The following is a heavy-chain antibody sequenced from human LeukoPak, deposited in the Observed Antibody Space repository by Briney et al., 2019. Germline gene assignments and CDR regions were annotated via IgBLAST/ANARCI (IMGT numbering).Heavy chain of an antibody. CDR2: ISWNSGSI. J-gene: IGHJ4*02. Sequence: GRSPRLSCAASGFTFDDYAMHWVRQAPGKGLEWVSRISWNSGSIGYADSVKGRFTISRDNAKNSLYLQMNSLRAEDTALYYCATAYDFWSGYPNYWGQGTLITVSS. D-gene: IGHD3-3*01. CDR3: ATAYDFWSGYPNY. V-gene: IGHV3-9*01. CDR1: GFTFDDYA.